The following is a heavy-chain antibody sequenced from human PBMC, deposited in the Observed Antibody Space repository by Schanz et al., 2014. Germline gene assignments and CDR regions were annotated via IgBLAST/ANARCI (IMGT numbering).Heavy chain of an antibody. CDR2: IKGDSSEK. Sequence: VQLVESGGALVQPGGSLRLSCSASGFTFSDHWMSWVRQPPGKGLEWVANIKGDSSEKTYVDSVKGRFTLSIDNAKSSMYLQMNSLKAEDTAVYYCARDPNSVNEIDYWGQGTLVTVSS. CDR3: ARDPNSVNEIDY. CDR1: GFTFSDHW. V-gene: IGHV3-7*03. D-gene: IGHD5-12*01. J-gene: IGHJ4*02.